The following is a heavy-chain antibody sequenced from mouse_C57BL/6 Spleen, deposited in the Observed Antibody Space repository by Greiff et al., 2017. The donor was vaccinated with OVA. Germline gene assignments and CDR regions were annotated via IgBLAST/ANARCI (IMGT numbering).Heavy chain of an antibody. J-gene: IGHJ3*01. CDR2: FHPYNDDT. CDR3: ARKANYDYPWFAY. V-gene: IGHV1-47*01. CDR1: GYTFTTYP. D-gene: IGHD2-4*01. Sequence: VKLKESGAELVKPGASVKMSCKASGYTFTTYPIEWMKQNHGKSLEWIGNFHPYNDDTKYNEKFKGKATLTVEKSSSTVYLELSRLTSDDSAVYYCARKANYDYPWFAYWGQGTLVTVSA.